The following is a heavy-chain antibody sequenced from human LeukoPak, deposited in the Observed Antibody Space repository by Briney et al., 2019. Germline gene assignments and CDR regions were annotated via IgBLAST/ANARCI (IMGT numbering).Heavy chain of an antibody. CDR2: IYYSGST. CDR3: ARGAGNYYFYGMDV. V-gene: IGHV4-59*01. J-gene: IGHJ6*02. CDR1: GGSISSYF. Sequence: ASESLPLTCPVSGGSISSYFWGWVRQPPGKGLEWIGHIYYSGSTNYNPSLKSRVTASVDTSKNQFSLKLSSVTAADTAVYYCARGAGNYYFYGMDVWGQGTTVTVSS.